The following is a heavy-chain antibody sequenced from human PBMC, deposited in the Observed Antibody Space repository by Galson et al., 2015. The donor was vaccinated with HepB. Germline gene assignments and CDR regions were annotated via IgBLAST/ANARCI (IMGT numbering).Heavy chain of an antibody. Sequence: SVKVSCKASGYTFTSYGISWVRQAPGQGLEWMGWISAYNGNTNYAQKLQGRVTMTTDTSTSTAYMELRSLRSDDTAVYYCARGAYCGGDCYSALDVWGQGTLVTVSS. CDR2: ISAYNGNT. CDR1: GYTFTSYG. J-gene: IGHJ4*02. CDR3: ARGAYCGGDCYSALDV. D-gene: IGHD2-21*02. V-gene: IGHV1-18*01.